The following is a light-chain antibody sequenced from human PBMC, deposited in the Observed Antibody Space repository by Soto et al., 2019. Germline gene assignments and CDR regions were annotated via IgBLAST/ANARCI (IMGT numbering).Light chain of an antibody. CDR3: QHYNNWPRT. CDR2: GAS. J-gene: IGKJ1*01. Sequence: EIVMTQSPATLSVSPGERATLSCRASQSVSSNLAWYQQKPGQAPRLLIYGASTRATGISASFSGSGSGTAFTLTISSLQSEDFAVYYCQHYNNWPRTFGQGTKVEI. CDR1: QSVSSN. V-gene: IGKV3-15*01.